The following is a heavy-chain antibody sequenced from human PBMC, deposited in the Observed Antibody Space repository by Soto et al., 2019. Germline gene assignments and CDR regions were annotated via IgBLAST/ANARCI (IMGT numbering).Heavy chain of an antibody. CDR1: GFTFSTYG. CDR3: AKDLQSYGDYDYYCYGMDV. J-gene: IGHJ6*02. V-gene: IGHV3-30*03. Sequence: QVQLVESGGGEVQPGRSLTISCAASGFTFSTYGMHWVRQTPGKGLEWVAVISYDGTNKFYSDSVKGRFTISRDNXXXXXXXXXXXXXXXXXXXXSCAKDLQSYGDYDYYCYGMDVWGLGTRVTVSS. D-gene: IGHD4-17*01. CDR2: ISYDGTNK.